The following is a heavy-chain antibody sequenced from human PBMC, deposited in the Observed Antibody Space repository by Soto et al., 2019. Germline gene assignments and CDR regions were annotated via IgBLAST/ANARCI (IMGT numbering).Heavy chain of an antibody. D-gene: IGHD3-10*01. CDR1: GFTFDDYA. Sequence: GGSLRLSCAASGFTFDDYAVHWVRQAPGKGLEWVSLISGDGGSTYYADSVKGRFTISRDNSKNSLYLQMNSLRTEDTALYYCAKVHTHYGSGSYAFDIWGQGTMVTVSS. V-gene: IGHV3-43*02. CDR3: AKVHTHYGSGSYAFDI. CDR2: ISGDGGST. J-gene: IGHJ3*02.